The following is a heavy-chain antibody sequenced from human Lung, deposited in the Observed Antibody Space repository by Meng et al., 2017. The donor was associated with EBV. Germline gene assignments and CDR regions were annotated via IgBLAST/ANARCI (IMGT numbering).Heavy chain of an antibody. Sequence: GPLHESGPGLVTPSQTLSLTCTVSGGSISSCGYYWSWIRQHPGKGLEWIGYIHSSGSTYYNPSLRSRLTISVDTSKNQFSLKLSSVTAADTAVYYCARASYGSGSPLGESWFDPWGQGTLVTVAS. V-gene: IGHV4-31*03. J-gene: IGHJ5*02. CDR2: IHSSGST. CDR1: GGSISSCGYY. CDR3: ARASYGSGSPLGESWFDP. D-gene: IGHD3-10*01.